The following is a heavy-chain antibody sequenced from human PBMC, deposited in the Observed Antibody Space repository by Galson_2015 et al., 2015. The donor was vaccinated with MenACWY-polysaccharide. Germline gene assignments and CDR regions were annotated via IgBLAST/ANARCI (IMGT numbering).Heavy chain of an antibody. CDR2: ISGNSDYI. J-gene: IGHJ5*02. Sequence: SLRLSCAASGFDFSGYTINWVRQAPGKGLEWLSSISGNSDYIYYAASVKGRFTISRDNSKNTLYLQMSSLGAEDTAVYYCARDVFSSHSTPGGWFGPWGQGTLVTVSS. D-gene: IGHD1-1*01. CDR1: GFDFSGYT. CDR3: ARDVFSSHSTPGGWFGP. V-gene: IGHV3-21*01.